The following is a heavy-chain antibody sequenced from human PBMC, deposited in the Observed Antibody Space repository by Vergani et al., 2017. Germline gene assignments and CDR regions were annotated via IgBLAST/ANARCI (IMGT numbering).Heavy chain of an antibody. CDR2: INHSGST. CDR3: ARGRTVLLWFGGPDAFDI. V-gene: IGHV4-34*01. Sequence: QVQLQQWGAGLLKPSETLSLTCAVYGGSFSGYYWSWIRQPPGKGLEWIGEINHSGSTNDNPSLKSRVTISVDTSKNQFSLKLSSVTAADTAVYYCARGRTVLLWFGGPDAFDIWGQGTMVTVSS. J-gene: IGHJ3*02. CDR1: GGSFSGYY. D-gene: IGHD3-10*01.